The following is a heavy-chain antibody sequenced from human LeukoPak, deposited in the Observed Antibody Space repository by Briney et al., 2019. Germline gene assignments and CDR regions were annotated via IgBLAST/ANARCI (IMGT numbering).Heavy chain of an antibody. CDR1: GGSIGTYF. D-gene: IGHD6-13*01. CDR3: ARRPDSSGWYEYYLDY. Sequence: PSETLSLTCTVSGGSIGTYFWSWIRQPPGKGLEWIGYIYYTGSTNYNPSLQSRVTISVDTSKNQFSLNLRSVTAADTAVYFCARRPDSSGWYEYYLDYWGQGTLATVSS. CDR2: IYYTGST. V-gene: IGHV4-59*08. J-gene: IGHJ4*02.